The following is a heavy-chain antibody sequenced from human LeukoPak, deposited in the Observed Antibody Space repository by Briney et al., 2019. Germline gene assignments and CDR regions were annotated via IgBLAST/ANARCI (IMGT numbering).Heavy chain of an antibody. D-gene: IGHD3-22*01. CDR3: AKRGVVIRVILVGFHKEAYYFDS. CDR1: GITLSNYG. Sequence: PGGSLRLSYAVSGITLSNYGMSWVRQAPGKGLEWVSGISGSGGNTYYADSVKGRFTISRDNSKNTLYLQMNSLRAEDTAVYFCAKRGVVIRVILVGFHKEAYYFDSWGQGALVTVSS. CDR2: ISGSGGNT. V-gene: IGHV3-23*01. J-gene: IGHJ4*02.